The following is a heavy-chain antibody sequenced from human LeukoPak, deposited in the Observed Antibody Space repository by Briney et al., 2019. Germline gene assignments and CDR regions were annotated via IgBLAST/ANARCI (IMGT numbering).Heavy chain of an antibody. CDR2: IDGDGSST. Sequence: GGSLRLSCAASGFTVSSYWMYWVRQAPGKGLVWVSLIDGDGSSTTYADSVEGRFTISSDNAKNTLYLQMNSLRAEDTAVYYCARDRTLDYWGRGTLVTVSS. J-gene: IGHJ4*02. CDR1: GFTVSSYW. CDR3: ARDRTLDY. V-gene: IGHV3-74*01.